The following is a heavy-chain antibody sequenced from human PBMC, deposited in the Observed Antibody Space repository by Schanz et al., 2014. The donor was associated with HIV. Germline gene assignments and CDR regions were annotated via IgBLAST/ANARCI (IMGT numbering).Heavy chain of an antibody. CDR2: IKEDGIEK. J-gene: IGHJ4*02. Sequence: VQLVESGGGVVQPGRSLRLSCAASGFTFSIYSMNWVRQAPGKGLEWVANIKEDGIEKYYVDSVKGRFTISRDNAKNSLYLNMYSLRAEDTAVYFCAKSNGGDTAVVQYYFDYWGQGTLVSVSS. CDR3: AKSNGGDTAVVQYYFDY. V-gene: IGHV3-7*01. CDR1: GFTFSIYS. D-gene: IGHD5-18*01.